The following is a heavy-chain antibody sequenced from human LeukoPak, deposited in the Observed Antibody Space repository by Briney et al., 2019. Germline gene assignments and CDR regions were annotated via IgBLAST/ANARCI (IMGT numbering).Heavy chain of an antibody. V-gene: IGHV4-61*09. CDR1: GGSISSGSYY. J-gene: IGHJ4*02. CDR3: ARLSRITMVRGARPYYFDY. CDR2: IYTSGGT. D-gene: IGHD3-10*01. Sequence: SQTLSLTCTVSGGSISSGSYYWSWIRQPAGKGLEWIGHIYTSGGTNYNPSLKSRVTISVDTSKNQFSLKLSSVTAADTAVYYCARLSRITMVRGARPYYFDYWGQGTLVTVSS.